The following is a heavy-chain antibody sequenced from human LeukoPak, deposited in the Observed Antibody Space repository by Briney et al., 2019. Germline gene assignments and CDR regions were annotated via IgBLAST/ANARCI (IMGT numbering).Heavy chain of an antibody. CDR1: GDSVSTNGGA. V-gene: IGHV6-1*01. Sequence: SQTLSLTCAISGDSVSTNGGAWNWIRQSPSRGLEWLGRTYYRSKWYNAYAVSVKSRITINPDTSKNQFSLQLNSVTPEDTAVYYCARGRNWAFDYWGQGTLVTVSS. D-gene: IGHD7-27*01. J-gene: IGHJ4*02. CDR2: TYYRSKWYN. CDR3: ARGRNWAFDY.